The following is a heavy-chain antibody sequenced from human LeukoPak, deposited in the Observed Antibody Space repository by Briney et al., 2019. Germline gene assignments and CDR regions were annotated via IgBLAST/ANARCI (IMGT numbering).Heavy chain of an antibody. CDR2: IIPIFGTA. CDR3: ARVIGYFDY. V-gene: IGHV1-69*01. Sequence: SVTVSYKASVGTFISYAIIWVRQAPGQGLEWVGGIIPIFGTANYAQKFQGRVTITADESTSTAYMELSSLRSEDTAVYYCARVIGYFDYWGQGTLVTVSS. J-gene: IGHJ4*02. D-gene: IGHD1-26*01. CDR1: VGTFISYA.